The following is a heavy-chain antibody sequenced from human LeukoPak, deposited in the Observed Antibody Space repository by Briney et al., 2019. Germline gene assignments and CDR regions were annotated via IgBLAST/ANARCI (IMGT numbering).Heavy chain of an antibody. CDR3: ARHREYSGAIFDY. D-gene: IGHD1-26*01. Sequence: PSETLSLTCTVSGGSISSSYWSWIRQPPGKGLEWIGYIYYTGNTNYNPSLKSRVTISVDTSKNQFSLKLSSVTAADTAVYYCARHREYSGAIFDYWGQGTLVTVYS. CDR2: IYYTGNT. V-gene: IGHV4-59*08. J-gene: IGHJ4*02. CDR1: GGSISSSY.